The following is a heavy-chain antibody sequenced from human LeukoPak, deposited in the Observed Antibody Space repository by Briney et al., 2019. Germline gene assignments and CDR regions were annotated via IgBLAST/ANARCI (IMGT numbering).Heavy chain of an antibody. Sequence: SESLSLTCAVSGGSISSSNWWSWVRQPPGKGLEWIGEIYHSGSTNYNPSLKSRVTISVDKSKNQFSLKLSSVTAADTAVYYCARLAWDSSLLFGAFDIWGQGTMVTVSS. CDR3: ARLAWDSSLLFGAFDI. V-gene: IGHV4-4*02. J-gene: IGHJ3*02. D-gene: IGHD3-22*01. CDR2: IYHSGST. CDR1: GGSISSSNW.